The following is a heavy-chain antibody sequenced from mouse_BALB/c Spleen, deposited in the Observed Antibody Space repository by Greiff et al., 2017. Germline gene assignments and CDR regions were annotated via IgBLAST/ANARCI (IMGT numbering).Heavy chain of an antibody. CDR2: ISSGGSYT. Sequence: EVQGVESGGGLVKPGGSLKLSCAASGFTFSSYAMSWVRQSPEKRLEWVAEISSGGSYTYYPDTVTGRFTISRDNAKNTLYLEMSSLRSEDTAMYDCARVGENAMDYGGQGTSVTVSS. D-gene: IGHD3-3*01. V-gene: IGHV5-9-4*01. CDR3: ARVGENAMDY. J-gene: IGHJ4*01. CDR1: GFTFSSYA.